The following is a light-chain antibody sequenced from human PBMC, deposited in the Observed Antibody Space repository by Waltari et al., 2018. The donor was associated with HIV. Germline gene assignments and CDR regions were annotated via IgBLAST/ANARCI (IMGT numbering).Light chain of an antibody. CDR3: QSYDSSLSASV. J-gene: IGLJ2*01. CDR1: RSNIGAGYD. V-gene: IGLV1-40*01. Sequence: QSVLTQPPSVSGAPGQRVTISCTGSRSNIGAGYDVHWYQQLPGTAPQLLIYANTHRPSGVPDRFSGSKSGTSASLAITGLQAEDEADYYCQSYDSSLSASVFGEGTKLTVL. CDR2: ANT.